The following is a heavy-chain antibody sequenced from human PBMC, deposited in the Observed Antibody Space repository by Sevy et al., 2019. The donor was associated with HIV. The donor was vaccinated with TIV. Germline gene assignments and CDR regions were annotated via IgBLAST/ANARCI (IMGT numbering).Heavy chain of an antibody. CDR2: ISYIGTT. CDR3: ARFSIATCSGQRYLSAGFDH. V-gene: IGHV4-59*01. CDR1: GGSMSHYY. J-gene: IGHJ4*02. Sequence: SETLSLTCTVSGGSMSHYYWSWIRQPPGKGLEWIGHISYIGTTNYNPSLKSRVIISIDTSTNQFSLRLSSMTGADTAVYYCARFSIATCSGQRYLSAGFDHWGQGTLVTVSS. D-gene: IGHD6-19*01.